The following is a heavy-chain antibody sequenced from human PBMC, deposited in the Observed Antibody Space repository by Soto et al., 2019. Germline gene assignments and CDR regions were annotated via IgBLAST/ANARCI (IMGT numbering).Heavy chain of an antibody. Sequence: ASVKVSCKASGYTFTIYAMHWVRQAPGQRLEWMGWINAGNGNTKYSQKFQGRVTITRDTSASTAYMELSSLRSGDTAVYYCARVYYYYDTSGMAYYYYGMDVWGQGTTVTSP. D-gene: IGHD3-22*01. J-gene: IGHJ6*02. CDR2: INAGNGNT. CDR3: ARVYYYYDTSGMAYYYYGMDV. CDR1: GYTFTIYA. V-gene: IGHV1-3*01.